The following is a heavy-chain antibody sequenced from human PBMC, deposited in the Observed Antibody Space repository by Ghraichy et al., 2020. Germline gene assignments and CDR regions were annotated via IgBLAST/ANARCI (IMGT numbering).Heavy chain of an antibody. D-gene: IGHD2-8*01. Sequence: SETLSLTCAVYGGSFSGYYWSWIRQPPGKGLEWIGEINHSGSTNYNPSLKSRVTISVDTSKNQFSLKLSSVTAADTAVYYCARALNGVLSYWYYYYMDVWGKGTTVTVAS. J-gene: IGHJ6*03. CDR2: INHSGST. CDR3: ARALNGVLSYWYYYYMDV. V-gene: IGHV4-34*01. CDR1: GGSFSGYY.